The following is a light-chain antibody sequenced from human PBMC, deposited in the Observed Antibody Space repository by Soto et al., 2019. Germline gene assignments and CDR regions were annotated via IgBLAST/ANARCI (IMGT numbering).Light chain of an antibody. Sequence: DIQMTQSPSTLSASVGDRVTITCRASQSISSWVAWYQQKPGKAPKLLIYKASSLESGVPSRFSCSGSGTEFTLTISSLQPDDFATYYCQQYNNYPTWTFGQGTKVEIK. CDR3: QQYNNYPTWT. V-gene: IGKV1-5*03. CDR2: KAS. CDR1: QSISSW. J-gene: IGKJ1*01.